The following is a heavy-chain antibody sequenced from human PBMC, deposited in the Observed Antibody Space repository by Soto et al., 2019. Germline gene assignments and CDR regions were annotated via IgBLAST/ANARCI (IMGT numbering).Heavy chain of an antibody. CDR1: GGSLSSYY. V-gene: IGHV4-4*07. CDR2: IDTSGTT. Sequence: LETLSLTCTVSGGSLSSYYFSWIRQSAGKGLEWIGRIDTSGTTNYNPSLKSRVTMSVDASKNQFSLNLSSVTAADTAVYYCARGPRGYVYYHGMDVWGQGTTVTVSS. CDR3: ARGPRGYVYYHGMDV. D-gene: IGHD3-10*01. J-gene: IGHJ6*02.